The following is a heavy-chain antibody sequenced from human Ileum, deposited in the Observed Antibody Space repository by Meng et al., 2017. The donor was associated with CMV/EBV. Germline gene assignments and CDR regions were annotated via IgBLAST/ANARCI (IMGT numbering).Heavy chain of an antibody. D-gene: IGHD2-15*01. J-gene: IGHJ6*02. Sequence: GGSLRLSCAASGFTFSSYWMHWVRQAPGKGLVWVSRINSDGSSTSYADSVKGRFTISRDNAKNTLYLQMNSLRAEDTAVYYCAREEDYYYYGMDVWCQGTTVTVSS. CDR3: AREEDYYYYGMDV. CDR1: GFTFSSYW. V-gene: IGHV3-74*01. CDR2: INSDGSST.